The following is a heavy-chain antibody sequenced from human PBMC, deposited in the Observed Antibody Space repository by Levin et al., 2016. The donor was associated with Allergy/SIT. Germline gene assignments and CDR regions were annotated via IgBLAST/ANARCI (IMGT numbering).Heavy chain of an antibody. CDR1: GYTFTSYD. Sequence: ASVKVSCKASGYTFTSYDINWVRQATGQGLEWMGWMNPNSGNTGYAQKFQGRVTMTRNTSISTAYMELSSLRSEDTAVYYCARGVIFSRRGHTPYGYWGQGTLVTVSS. J-gene: IGHJ4*02. D-gene: IGHD3-3*02. V-gene: IGHV1-8*01. CDR3: ARGVIFSRRGHTPYGY. CDR2: MNPNSGNT.